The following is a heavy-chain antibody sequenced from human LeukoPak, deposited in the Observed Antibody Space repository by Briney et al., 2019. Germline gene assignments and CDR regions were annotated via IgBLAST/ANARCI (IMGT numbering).Heavy chain of an antibody. CDR2: IYPGDSDT. J-gene: IGHJ4*02. V-gene: IGHV5-51*01. D-gene: IGHD6-6*01. CDR3: ASLYSSSRVRPYYFDY. CDR1: GYSFTSYW. Sequence: GESLKISCKGSGYSFTSYWIGWVRQMPGKGLEWMGIIYPGDSDTRYSPSLQGQVTISADKSISTAYLQWSSLKASDTAMYYCASLYSSSRVRPYYFDYWGQGTLVTVSS.